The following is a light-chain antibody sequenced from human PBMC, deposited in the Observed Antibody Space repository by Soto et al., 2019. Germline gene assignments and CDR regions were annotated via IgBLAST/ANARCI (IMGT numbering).Light chain of an antibody. CDR2: GAS. V-gene: IGKV3-20*01. CDR1: QSVSSSY. CDR3: QQYGSSPLGT. Sequence: EIVLTQSPATLSLSPGERATLSCRASQSVSSSYLAWYQQKPGQAPRLLIYGASSRATGIPDRFSGSGSGTDFTLTISRLEPEDFAVYYCQQYGSSPLGTFGQGTRREIK. J-gene: IGKJ5*01.